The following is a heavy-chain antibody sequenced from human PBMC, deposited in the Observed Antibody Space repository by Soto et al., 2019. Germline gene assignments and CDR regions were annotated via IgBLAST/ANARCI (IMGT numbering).Heavy chain of an antibody. D-gene: IGHD5-12*01. CDR1: GYTLTELS. J-gene: IGHJ6*02. V-gene: IGHV1-24*01. Sequence: GGSVQVSCKVSGYTLTELSMHWVRQAPGKGLEWMGGFDPEDGETIYAQKFQGRVTMTEDTSTDTAYMELSSLRSEDTAVYYCATAAGYSGYQIYYYYGMDAWGQGTTVTVSS. CDR2: FDPEDGET. CDR3: ATAAGYSGYQIYYYYGMDA.